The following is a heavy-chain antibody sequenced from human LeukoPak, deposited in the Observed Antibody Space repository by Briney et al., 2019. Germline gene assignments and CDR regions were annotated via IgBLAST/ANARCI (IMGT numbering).Heavy chain of an antibody. CDR3: ARARPPTYYNDSSGYGNYYFDY. V-gene: IGHV4-61*02. CDR1: GGSISSGSYY. CDR2: IYTSGST. D-gene: IGHD3-22*01. J-gene: IGHJ4*02. Sequence: PSETLSLTCTVSGGSISSGSYYWSWIRQPAGKGLEWIGRIYTSGSTNYNPSLKSRVTISVDTSKNQFSLKLSSVTAADTAVYHCARARPPTYYNDSSGYGNYYFDYWGQGTLVTVSS.